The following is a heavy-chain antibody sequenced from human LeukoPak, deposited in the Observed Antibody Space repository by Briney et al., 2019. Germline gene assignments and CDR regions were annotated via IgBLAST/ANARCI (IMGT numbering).Heavy chain of an antibody. CDR2: IYYSGST. V-gene: IGHV4-59*01. D-gene: IGHD3-22*01. CDR3: ARNYDSSGYTTFGY. J-gene: IGHJ4*02. CDR1: GGSISSYY. Sequence: SETLSLTCTVSGGSISSYYWSWIRQPPGKGLEWIEHIYYSGSTNYNPSLKSRVTIAIDTSKNQFSLKLSSVTTADTAVYYCARNYDSSGYTTFGYWGRGTLVTVSS.